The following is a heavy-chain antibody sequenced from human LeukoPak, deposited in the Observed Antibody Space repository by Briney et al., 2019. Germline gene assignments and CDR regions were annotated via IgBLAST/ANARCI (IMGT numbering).Heavy chain of an antibody. V-gene: IGHV4-34*01. CDR3: ARGQGPIRGGISYYFDY. CDR2: INHSGST. D-gene: IGHD3-16*01. Sequence: SETLSLTCAVYGGSFSGYYWSWIRQPPGKGLEWIGEINHSGSTNYDPSLKSRVTISVDTSKNQFSLKLSSVTAADTAVYYCARGQGPIRGGISYYFDYWGQGTLVTVSS. CDR1: GGSFSGYY. J-gene: IGHJ4*02.